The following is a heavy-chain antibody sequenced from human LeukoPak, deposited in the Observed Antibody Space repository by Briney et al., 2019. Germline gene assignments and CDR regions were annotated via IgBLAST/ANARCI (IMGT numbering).Heavy chain of an antibody. D-gene: IGHD1-14*01. CDR3: ARAGQPDY. Sequence: GASVKVSCKASGYTFTSYGINWARQAPGQGLEWMGWINTNNVNRNYAQKLQGRVTMTTDTSTNTAYMELMSLTSDDTAVYYCARAGQPDYWGQGTLVTVSS. J-gene: IGHJ4*02. CDR2: INTNNVNR. V-gene: IGHV1-18*01. CDR1: GYTFTSYG.